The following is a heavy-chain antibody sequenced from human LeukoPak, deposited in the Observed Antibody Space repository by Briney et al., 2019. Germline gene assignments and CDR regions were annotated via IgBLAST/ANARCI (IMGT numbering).Heavy chain of an antibody. V-gene: IGHV3-11*04. CDR1: GFTFSDYY. D-gene: IGHD3-9*01. CDR2: ISSGGSTI. Sequence: PGGSLRLSCAASGFTFSDYYMSWIRQAPGKGLEWVSYISSGGSTIYYADSVKGRFTISRDNAKNSLYLQMNSLRAEDTAVYYCAKDRFANYDILTGFAFDYWGQGTLLTVYS. CDR3: AKDRFANYDILTGFAFDY. J-gene: IGHJ4*02.